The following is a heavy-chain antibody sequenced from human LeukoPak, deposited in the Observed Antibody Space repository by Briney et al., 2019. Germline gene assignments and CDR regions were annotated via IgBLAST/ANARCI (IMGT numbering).Heavy chain of an antibody. D-gene: IGHD1-26*01. Sequence: GGSLRLSCTASGFTFGDYAMSWVRQAPGKGLEWVGFIRSKAHGGTTEYAASVKGRFTISRDDSKSIAYLQMISLEIEDTAVYYCTRCSGSYFCWNWFDPWGQGTLVTVSS. CDR3: TRCSGSYFCWNWFDP. V-gene: IGHV3-49*04. CDR1: GFTFGDYA. CDR2: IRSKAHGGTT. J-gene: IGHJ5*02.